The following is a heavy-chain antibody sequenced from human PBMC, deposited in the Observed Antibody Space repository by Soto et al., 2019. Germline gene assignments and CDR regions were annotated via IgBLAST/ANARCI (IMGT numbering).Heavy chain of an antibody. V-gene: IGHV4-34*01. J-gene: IGHJ5*02. CDR1: GGSFSGYY. CDR3: ARGQPGYYYGSGSYFRFDP. Sequence: SETLSLTCAVYGGSFSGYYWSWIRQPPGKGLEWIGEINHSGSTNYNPSLKSRVTISVDTSKNQFSLKLSSVTAADTAVYYCARGQPGYYYGSGSYFRFDPWGQGTLVTVSS. CDR2: INHSGST. D-gene: IGHD3-10*01.